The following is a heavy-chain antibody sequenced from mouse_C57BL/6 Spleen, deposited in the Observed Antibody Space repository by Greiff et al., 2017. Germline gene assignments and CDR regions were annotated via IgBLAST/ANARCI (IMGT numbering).Heavy chain of an antibody. D-gene: IGHD2-4*01. CDR2: INPGSGGT. J-gene: IGHJ3*01. CDR3: AGVTRQETFMITVFAD. CDR1: GYAFTNYL. V-gene: IGHV1-54*01. Sequence: QVQLQQSGAELVRPGTSVKVSCKASGYAFTNYLIEWVKQRPGQGLEWIGVINPGSGGTNYNEKFKGKATLTADKSSSTAYMQLSSLTSEDSAVYYCAGVTRQETFMITVFADWGQGTLVTVSA.